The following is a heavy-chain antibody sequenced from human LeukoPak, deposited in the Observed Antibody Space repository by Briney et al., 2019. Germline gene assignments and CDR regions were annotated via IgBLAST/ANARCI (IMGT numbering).Heavy chain of an antibody. CDR3: AREAPSLVRFDY. J-gene: IGHJ4*02. V-gene: IGHV1-46*01. CDR1: GYTFTSYY. CDR2: INPSGGST. D-gene: IGHD2-2*01. Sequence: ASVKVSCKASGYTFTSYYMHWVRQAPGQGLEWMGIINPSGGSTSYAQKFQGRVTMTRDMSTSTVYMELSSLRPEDTAVYYCAREAPSLVRFDYWGQGTLVTVSS.